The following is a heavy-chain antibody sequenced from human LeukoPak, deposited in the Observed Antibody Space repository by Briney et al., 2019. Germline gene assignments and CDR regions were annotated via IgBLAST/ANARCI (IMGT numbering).Heavy chain of an antibody. V-gene: IGHV4-34*01. J-gene: IGHJ4*02. CDR3: ARLSVRLSMVRGPYFDY. CDR1: GGSFSGYY. CDR2: INHSGST. D-gene: IGHD3-10*01. Sequence: PSETLSLTCAVYGGSFSGYYWSWIRQPPGKGLEWIGEINHSGSTNYNPSLKSRVTISVDTSKNQFSLKLSSVTAADTAVYYCARLSVRLSMVRGPYFDYWGQGTLVTASS.